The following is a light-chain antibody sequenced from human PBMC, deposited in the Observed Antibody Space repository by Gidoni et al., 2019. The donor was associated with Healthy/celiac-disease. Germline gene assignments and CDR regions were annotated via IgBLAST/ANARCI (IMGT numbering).Light chain of an antibody. Sequence: DIPMTQSPSSLSASVGDRVTITCRASQSISSYLNWYQQKPGKAPKLLIYAASSLQSGVPSSFSGSGSGTDFTLTISSLQPEDFATYYCQQSYSTPPYTFGQGTKLEIK. CDR1: QSISSY. CDR3: QQSYSTPPYT. J-gene: IGKJ2*01. CDR2: AAS. V-gene: IGKV1-39*01.